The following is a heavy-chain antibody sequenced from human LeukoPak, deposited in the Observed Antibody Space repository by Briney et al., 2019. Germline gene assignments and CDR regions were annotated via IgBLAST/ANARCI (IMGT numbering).Heavy chain of an antibody. CDR1: GFTFSSYG. D-gene: IGHD3-3*01. V-gene: IGHV3-33*08. CDR2: IWYDGSNK. Sequence: GGSLRLSCAASGFTFSSYGMHWVRQAPGKGLEWVAVIWYDGSNKYYADSVKGRFTISRDNSKNTLYLQMNSLRAEDTAVYYCARALDTYYDFWSGYYSDYYYYGMDVWGQGTAVTVSS. J-gene: IGHJ6*02. CDR3: ARALDTYYDFWSGYYSDYYYYGMDV.